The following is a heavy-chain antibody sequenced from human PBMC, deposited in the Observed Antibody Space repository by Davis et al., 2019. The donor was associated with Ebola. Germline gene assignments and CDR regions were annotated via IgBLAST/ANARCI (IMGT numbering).Heavy chain of an antibody. CDR3: ARERGIAAAGTRFDY. CDR2: IKQDGSEK. V-gene: IGHV3-7*03. D-gene: IGHD6-13*01. J-gene: IGHJ4*02. Sequence: GGSLRLSCAASGFTFSSYWMSWVRQAPGKGLEWVANIKQDGSEKYYVDSVKGRFTISRDNAKNSLYLQMNSLRAEDTAVYYCARERGIAAAGTRFDYWGQGTLVTVSS. CDR1: GFTFSSYW.